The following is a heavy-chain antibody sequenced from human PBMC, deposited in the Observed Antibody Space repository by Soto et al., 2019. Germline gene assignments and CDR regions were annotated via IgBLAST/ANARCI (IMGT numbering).Heavy chain of an antibody. J-gene: IGHJ6*02. V-gene: IGHV3-74*01. CDR1: GFTFGDYW. CDR2: IKFDGSST. D-gene: IGHD5-18*01. CDR3: ARGIRNYYGVDV. Sequence: EVQLVESGGGLIQPGGSLRLSYETSGFTFGDYWMHWVRQGPGKGLVWVSRIKFDGSSTNYANSVKGRFTISRDNAKNTVYLQMNSLTAEDTAVYYCARGIRNYYGVDVWGQGTTVTVSS.